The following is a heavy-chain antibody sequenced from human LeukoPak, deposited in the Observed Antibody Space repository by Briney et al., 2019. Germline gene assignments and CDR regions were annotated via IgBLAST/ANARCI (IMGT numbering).Heavy chain of an antibody. CDR2: IYYSGST. Sequence: SQTLSLTCTVSGGSISSGDYYWSWIRQPPGKGLEWIGYIYYSGSTYYNPSLKSRVTISVDTSKNQFSLKLSSVTAADTAVYYCARGPGRSIGYCSGGNCFFDYWGQGTLVTVSS. CDR1: GGSISSGDYY. CDR3: ARGPGRSIGYCSGGNCFFDY. V-gene: IGHV4-30-4*01. D-gene: IGHD2-15*01. J-gene: IGHJ4*02.